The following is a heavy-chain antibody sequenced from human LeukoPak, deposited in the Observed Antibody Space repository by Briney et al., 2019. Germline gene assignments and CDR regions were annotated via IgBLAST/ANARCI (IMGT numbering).Heavy chain of an antibody. CDR2: LRFDGSNE. D-gene: IGHD2-8*01. CDR3: ARDQMLL. CDR1: GFNFRGYA. Sequence: GGSLRLSCAASGFNFRGYAMHWVRLVPGKGLEWVAFLRFDGSNEKYAESLKGRFTISRDNSKDTLYLQINTLRVDDSAVYYCARDQMLLWGQGTLVTVSS. J-gene: IGHJ4*02. V-gene: IGHV3-30*02.